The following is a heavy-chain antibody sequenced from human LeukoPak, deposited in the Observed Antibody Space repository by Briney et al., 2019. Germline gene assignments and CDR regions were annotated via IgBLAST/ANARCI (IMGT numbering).Heavy chain of an antibody. D-gene: IGHD1-14*01. Sequence: SETLSLTCTVSGGSISSYYWSWIRQPPGRGLEWIGYIYYSGGTNYNPSLKSRVAISVDTSKIQFSLKLSSVTAADTAVYYCARTGGRGSYYFDYWGQGTLVTVSS. J-gene: IGHJ4*02. CDR1: GGSISSYY. CDR2: IYYSGGT. CDR3: ARTGGRGSYYFDY. V-gene: IGHV4-59*01.